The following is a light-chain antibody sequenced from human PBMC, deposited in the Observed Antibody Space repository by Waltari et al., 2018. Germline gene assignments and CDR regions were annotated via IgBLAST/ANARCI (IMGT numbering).Light chain of an antibody. CDR2: GAS. J-gene: IGKJ4*01. V-gene: IGKV1-5*01. CDR3: QQYRDYPLT. Sequence: DIQMTQSPATLPASVGDRVSITCRASQNMNSYLAWYQQKPGKAPKLLIYGASSLESGVPLRFSGTASGTEFTLTISSLQPDDFATYYCQQYRDYPLTFGGGTNLEIK. CDR1: QNMNSY.